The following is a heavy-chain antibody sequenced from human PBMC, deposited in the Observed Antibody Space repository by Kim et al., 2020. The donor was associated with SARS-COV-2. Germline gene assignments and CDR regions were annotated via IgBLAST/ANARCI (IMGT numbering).Heavy chain of an antibody. CDR2: IIPIFGTA. Sequence: SVKVSCKASGGTFSSYAISWVRQAPGQGLEWMGGIIPIFGTANYAQKFQGRVTITADESTSTAYMELSSLRSEDTAVYYCVVTSIYIVVVPAAIPAWGQGTLVTVSS. CDR1: GGTFSSYA. CDR3: VVTSIYIVVVPAAIPA. V-gene: IGHV1-69*13. D-gene: IGHD2-2*01. J-gene: IGHJ4*02.